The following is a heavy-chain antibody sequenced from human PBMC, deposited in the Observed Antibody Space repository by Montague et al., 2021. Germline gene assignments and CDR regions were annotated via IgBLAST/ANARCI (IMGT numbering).Heavy chain of an antibody. J-gene: IGHJ3*02. CDR2: FYYTGST. Sequence: SETLSLTCTVSSGSITDDYWSWVRQPPGKGLEWIGYFYYTGSTSYNPSLKSRVLISVDTPKNQLSLKLSSVTAADTAVYYCAREKDYMGGFGIWGQGTLVTVSS. D-gene: IGHD4-11*01. CDR1: SGSITDDY. CDR3: AREKDYMGGFGI. V-gene: IGHV4-59*01.